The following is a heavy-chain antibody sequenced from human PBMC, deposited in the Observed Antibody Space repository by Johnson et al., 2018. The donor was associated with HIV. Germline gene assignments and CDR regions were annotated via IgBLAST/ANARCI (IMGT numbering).Heavy chain of an antibody. V-gene: IGHV3-66*02. CDR1: GFTVSSNY. D-gene: IGHD6-19*01. CDR2: IYRGGST. Sequence: VQLVESGGGLVQPGGSLRLSCAASGFTVSSNYMSWVRQAPGKGLEWVSVIYRGGSTYYADSVKGRFTISRDNSMNTLYLQMNSLRAEDTAVYYCATFGYTSGWIVTDDAFDVWGHGTLVTVSS. J-gene: IGHJ3*01. CDR3: ATFGYTSGWIVTDDAFDV.